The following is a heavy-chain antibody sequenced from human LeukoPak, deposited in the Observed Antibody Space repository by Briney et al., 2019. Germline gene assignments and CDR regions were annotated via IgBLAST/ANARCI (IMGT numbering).Heavy chain of an antibody. CDR3: ARGATYAYYQDY. Sequence: GGSLRLSCADSGFTFSSHWMHWVRQAPGKGLVWVSRIKYDASSTSYADSVKGRFTISRDDAKNTLYLQMNSLRAEDTAVYYCARGATYAYYQDYWGQGTLVTVSS. D-gene: IGHD1-26*01. CDR2: IKYDASST. J-gene: IGHJ4*02. CDR1: GFTFSSHW. V-gene: IGHV3-74*01.